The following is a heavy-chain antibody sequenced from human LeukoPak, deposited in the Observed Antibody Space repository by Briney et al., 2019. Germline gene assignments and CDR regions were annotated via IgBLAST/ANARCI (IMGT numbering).Heavy chain of an antibody. D-gene: IGHD3-10*01. J-gene: IGHJ5*02. CDR3: ARDLHGSGTWDWFDP. CDR2: ISASGST. V-gene: IGHV4-4*07. CDR1: GGSISSYY. Sequence: SETLSLTCTVSGGSISSYYWSWIRQPAGRGLEWIGRISASGSTNYNPSLKSRLTMSVDTSKNQFSLKLNSVTAADTAVYYCARDLHGSGTWDWFDPWGQGTLVTVSS.